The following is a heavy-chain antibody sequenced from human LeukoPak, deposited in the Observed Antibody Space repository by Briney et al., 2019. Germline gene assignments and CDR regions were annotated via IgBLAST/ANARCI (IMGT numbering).Heavy chain of an antibody. CDR3: ARQLGYCSSTSCYADKVDY. CDR1: VGSISSSSYY. CDR2: IYYSGST. D-gene: IGHD2-2*01. Sequence: SETLSLTCTVSVGSISSSSYYWGWIRPPPGKWLAWIGSIYYSGSTYYNPSLKSRVTISVDTSKNQFSLKLSSVTAADTAVYYCARQLGYCSSTSCYADKVDYWGQGTLVTVSS. J-gene: IGHJ4*02. V-gene: IGHV4-39*01.